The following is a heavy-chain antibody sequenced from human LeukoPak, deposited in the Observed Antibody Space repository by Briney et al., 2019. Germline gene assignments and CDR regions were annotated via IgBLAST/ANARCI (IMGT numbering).Heavy chain of an antibody. J-gene: IGHJ4*02. CDR2: IRSSSSYI. D-gene: IGHD6-19*01. CDR3: ARPGIAVAGEFFDY. Sequence: GGSLRLSCAASGSALSTYWMHWVRQAPGKGLEWVSFIRSSSSYIYYADSVKGRFTISRDNAKNSLYLQMNSLRAEDTAVYYCARPGIAVAGEFFDYWGQGTLVTVSS. CDR1: GSALSTYW. V-gene: IGHV3-21*01.